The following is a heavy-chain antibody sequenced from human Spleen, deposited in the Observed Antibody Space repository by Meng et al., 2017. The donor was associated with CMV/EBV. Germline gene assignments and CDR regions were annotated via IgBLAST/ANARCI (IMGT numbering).Heavy chain of an antibody. CDR3: ARVGGSSSSMDY. D-gene: IGHD6-6*01. CDR1: GGSISSYY. CDR2: IYTSGST. V-gene: IGHV4-4*07. Sequence: QLQESGPGLVKSSETLSLICTGTGGSISSYYWSWIWQPAGKGLEWIGRIYTSGSTNYNPSLKSRVTMSVDTSKNQFSLKLSSVTAADTAVYYCARVGGSSSSMDYWGQGTLVTVSS. J-gene: IGHJ4*02.